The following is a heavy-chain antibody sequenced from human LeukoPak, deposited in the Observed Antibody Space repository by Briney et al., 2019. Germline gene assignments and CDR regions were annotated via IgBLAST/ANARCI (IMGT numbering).Heavy chain of an antibody. D-gene: IGHD2-15*01. Sequence: SETLSLTCTVSGGSISSYYWSWIRQPPGKGLEWIGYIYYSETTNYNPSLKSRVTISVDTSKNQFSLNLISVTAADTAVYFCARGRGGGGSSNNWFDPWGQGTLVTVSS. J-gene: IGHJ5*02. V-gene: IGHV4-59*12. CDR1: GGSISSYY. CDR2: IYYSETT. CDR3: ARGRGGGGSSNNWFDP.